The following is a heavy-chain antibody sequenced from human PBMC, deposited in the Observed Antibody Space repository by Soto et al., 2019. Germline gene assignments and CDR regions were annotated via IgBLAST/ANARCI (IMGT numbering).Heavy chain of an antibody. J-gene: IGHJ5*02. Sequence: QVQLQESGPGLVKPSGTLSLTCAVSGGSFSSSNWWSWVRQPPGKGLEWIGEMYHSGSTNHNPSLKSRVTISVDKSKNQFSLKLSSVTAADTAVYYCARAHCSGGSCYSVQHWFDPWGQGTLVTVSS. CDR1: GGSFSSSNW. V-gene: IGHV4-4*02. CDR3: ARAHCSGGSCYSVQHWFDP. D-gene: IGHD2-15*01. CDR2: MYHSGST.